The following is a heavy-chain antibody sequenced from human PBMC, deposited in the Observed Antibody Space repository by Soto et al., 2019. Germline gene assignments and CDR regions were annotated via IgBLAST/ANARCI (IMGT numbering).Heavy chain of an antibody. Sequence: WPWIRQPPGKGLEWMGYIYYSGTTTNYNPSLKSRVTLSVDTSKNQFSLKLSSVTAADTAVYYCARLGGSYAVPHFDYWGQGTLVTFSS. J-gene: IGHJ4*02. CDR3: ARLGGSYAVPHFDY. V-gene: IGHV4-59*08. D-gene: IGHD1-26*01. CDR2: IYYSGTT.